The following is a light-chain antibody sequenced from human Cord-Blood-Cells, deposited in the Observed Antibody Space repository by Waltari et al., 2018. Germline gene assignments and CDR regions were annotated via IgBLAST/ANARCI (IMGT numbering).Light chain of an antibody. CDR3: CSYAGSSTWV. CDR1: SSDGGSYNL. V-gene: IGLV2-23*01. CDR2: EGS. J-gene: IGLJ3*02. Sequence: QSALTQPASVSGSPGQSITISCTGTSSDGGSYNLVSWSQQHPGKAPKLMIYEGSKRPSGVSNRFSGSKSGNTASLTISGLQAEDEADYYCCSYAGSSTWVFGGGTKLTVL.